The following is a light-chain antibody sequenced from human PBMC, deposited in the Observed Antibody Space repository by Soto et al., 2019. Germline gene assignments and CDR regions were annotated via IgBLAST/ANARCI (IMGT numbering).Light chain of an antibody. CDR1: SSDVGAYDY. Sequence: QSVLTQPPSASGSPGQSVTISCTGTSSDVGAYDYVSWYQQHPGKAPKLMIYEINKRPSGVPDRFSGSKSCNTASLTVSGLQAEDEADYYCSSFAGSNNFPYVFGTGTKVTVL. V-gene: IGLV2-8*01. CDR3: SSFAGSNNFPYV. J-gene: IGLJ1*01. CDR2: EIN.